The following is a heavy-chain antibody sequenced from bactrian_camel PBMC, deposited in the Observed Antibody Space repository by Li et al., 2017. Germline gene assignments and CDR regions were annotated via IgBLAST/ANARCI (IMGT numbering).Heavy chain of an antibody. V-gene: IGHV3S1*01. CDR3: ARFSWSDGFGY. J-gene: IGHJ6*01. D-gene: IGHD5*01. CDR2: IATGSGNT. Sequence: HVQLVESGGGSAQTGGSLRLSCKVSGDTPSSYCMAWFRQVAGKEREGVARIATGSGNTYYADSVKGRFTISQDNAKNTVYLQMNSLKTDDTGMYHCARFSWSDGFGYWGQGTQVTVSS. CDR1: GDTPSSYC.